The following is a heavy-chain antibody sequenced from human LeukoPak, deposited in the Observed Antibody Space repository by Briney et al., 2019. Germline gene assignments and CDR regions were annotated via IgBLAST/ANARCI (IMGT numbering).Heavy chain of an antibody. CDR3: ARRDSSGYRDAFDI. V-gene: IGHV4-59*01. Sequence: SETLSLTCTVSGGSISSYYWSWIRQPPGKGLEWIGYIYYSGSTNYNPSLKSRVTKSVDTSKNQFSLKLSSVTAADTAVYYCARRDSSGYRDAFDIWGQGTMVTVSS. CDR1: GGSISSYY. CDR2: IYYSGST. J-gene: IGHJ3*02. D-gene: IGHD3-22*01.